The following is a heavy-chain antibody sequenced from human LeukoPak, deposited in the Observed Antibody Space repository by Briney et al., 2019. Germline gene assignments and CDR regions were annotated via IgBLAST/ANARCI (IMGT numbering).Heavy chain of an antibody. Sequence: GRSLRLSCAASGFTFSSYAMHWVRQAPGKGLEWVAVISYDGCNKYYADSVKGRFTISRDNSKNTLYLQMNSLRAEDTAVYYCAREFSDCTNGVCYAYFDYWGQGTLVTVSS. D-gene: IGHD2-8*01. CDR2: ISYDGCNK. CDR3: AREFSDCTNGVCYAYFDY. V-gene: IGHV3-30-3*01. J-gene: IGHJ4*02. CDR1: GFTFSSYA.